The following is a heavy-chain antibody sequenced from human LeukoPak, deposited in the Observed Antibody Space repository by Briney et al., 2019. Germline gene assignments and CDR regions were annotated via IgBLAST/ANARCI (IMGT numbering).Heavy chain of an antibody. CDR3: ARGESSGWYGYYGMDV. Sequence: GSLRLSCAASGFTFNNYGMHWVRRAPGKGLEWVAVIWHDGSNKFYADSVKGRFTISRDNSKNTLYVQMNSLRDEDTAVYYCARGESSGWYGYYGMDVWGQGTTVTVSS. V-gene: IGHV3-33*01. D-gene: IGHD6-19*01. CDR2: IWHDGSNK. CDR1: GFTFNNYG. J-gene: IGHJ6*02.